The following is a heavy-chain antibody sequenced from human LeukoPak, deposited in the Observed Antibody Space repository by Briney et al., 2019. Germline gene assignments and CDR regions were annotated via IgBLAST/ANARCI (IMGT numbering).Heavy chain of an antibody. D-gene: IGHD2-15*01. CDR1: GGSISSYY. V-gene: IGHV4-59*01. Sequence: PSETLPLTCTVSGGSISSYYWSWIRQPPGKGLEWIGYIYYSGSTNYNPSLKSRVTISVDTSKNQFSLKLSSVTAADTAVYYCARSSATIVEDGMDVWGQGTTVTVSS. CDR2: IYYSGST. J-gene: IGHJ6*02. CDR3: ARSSATIVEDGMDV.